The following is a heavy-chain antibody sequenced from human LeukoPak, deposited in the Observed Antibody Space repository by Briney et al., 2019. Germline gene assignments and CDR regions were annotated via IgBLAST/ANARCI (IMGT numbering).Heavy chain of an antibody. D-gene: IGHD2-2*01. CDR3: AKMYHMHTSYYYGMDV. V-gene: IGHV3-23*01. CDR1: GIMFSDYS. CDR2: ISGSGAHT. Sequence: PGGSLRLSCAASGIMFSDYSMSWVRQAPGKGLEWVSIISGSGAHTYCAASVTGRFTLSRDNSKNTLFLRMNSLRVEDTAVYFCAKMYHMHTSYYYGMDVWGHGTAVTVSS. J-gene: IGHJ6*02.